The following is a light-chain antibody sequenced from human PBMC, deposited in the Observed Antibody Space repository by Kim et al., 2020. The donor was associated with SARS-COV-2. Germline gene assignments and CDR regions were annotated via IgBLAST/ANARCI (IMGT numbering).Light chain of an antibody. V-gene: IGLV1-44*01. CDR2: SNN. CDR1: SSNIGSTT. CDR3: AAWDDSLNALYV. Sequence: QSVLTHPSSASGTPGQRVTISCSGSSSNIGSTTVNWYQQLPGTAPKLLIYSNNQRPSGVPDRFSGSTSGTSASLAISGLQSEDEADYYCAAWDDSLNALYVFGTGTKVTVL. J-gene: IGLJ1*01.